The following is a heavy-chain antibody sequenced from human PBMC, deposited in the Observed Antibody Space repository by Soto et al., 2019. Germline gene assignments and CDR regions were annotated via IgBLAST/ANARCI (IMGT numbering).Heavy chain of an antibody. CDR3: AKRDAGSGRSPPLINY. CDR2: VGGGGDNT. Sequence: EVQLLESGGGLVQPGGSLRLSCAASGFTFSSYSMNWVRQAPGKGLEWVASVGGGGDNTFYADSVKGRFTISRDYSRNTRYLQMNSLRAEDTAVYFCAKRDAGSGRSPPLINYWGQGTLVTVSS. V-gene: IGHV3-23*01. J-gene: IGHJ4*02. CDR1: GFTFSSYS. D-gene: IGHD3-10*01.